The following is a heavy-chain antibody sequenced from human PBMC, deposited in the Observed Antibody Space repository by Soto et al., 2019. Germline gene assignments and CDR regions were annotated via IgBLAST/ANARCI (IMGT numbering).Heavy chain of an antibody. V-gene: IGHV4-31*03. D-gene: IGHD5-18*01. CDR3: ARGLGYSYAYGPPSDY. J-gene: IGHJ4*02. CDR2: IFYSGST. Sequence: QVQLQESGPGLVKPSQTLSLTCTVSGGSISSGGYYWSWIRQHPGKGLEWIGYIFYSGSTYYNPSLKSRVTISIDTSKNQFSLKLSSVTAADTAVYYCARGLGYSYAYGPPSDYWGQGTLVTVSS. CDR1: GGSISSGGYY.